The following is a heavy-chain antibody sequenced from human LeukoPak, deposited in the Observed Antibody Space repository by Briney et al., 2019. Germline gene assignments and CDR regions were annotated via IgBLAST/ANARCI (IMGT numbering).Heavy chain of an antibody. V-gene: IGHV3-33*06. CDR3: AKDTLSGDSSGNDAFDI. Sequence: GGSLRLSCAASGFTFSSYGMHWVRQAPGKGLEWVAVIWYDGSNKYYADSVKGRFTIPRDNSKNTLYLQMNSLRAEDTAVYYCAKDTLSGDSSGNDAFDIWGQGTMVTVSS. J-gene: IGHJ3*02. CDR2: IWYDGSNK. CDR1: GFTFSSYG. D-gene: IGHD3-22*01.